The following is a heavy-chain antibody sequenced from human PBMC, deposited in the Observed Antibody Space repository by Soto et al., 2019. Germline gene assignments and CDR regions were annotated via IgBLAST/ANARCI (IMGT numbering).Heavy chain of an antibody. CDR3: AAHCASTSCYGVDY. D-gene: IGHD2-2*01. CDR2: ISGSGGST. J-gene: IGHJ4*02. Sequence: VQLLESGGGLVQPGGSLRLSCVASGFTFSNYDMSWVRQAPGEGLEWVSGISGSGGSTYYADSVKGRFTISRDNSENTLHLQMNSLRAEDTAVYDCAAHCASTSCYGVDYGGQGTLVTVSS. V-gene: IGHV3-23*01. CDR1: GFTFSNYD.